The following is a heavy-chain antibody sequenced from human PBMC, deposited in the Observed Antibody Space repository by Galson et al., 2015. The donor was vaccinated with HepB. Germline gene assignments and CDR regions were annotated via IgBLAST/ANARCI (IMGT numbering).Heavy chain of an antibody. CDR1: GFTFSSYA. V-gene: IGHV3-23*01. Sequence: SLRLSCAASGFTFSSYAMSWVRQAPGKGLEWVSAISGSGGSTYYADSVKGRFTISRDNSKNTLYLQMNSLRAEDTAVYYCASLDTAMVSGNWFDPWGQGTLVTVSS. J-gene: IGHJ5*02. CDR2: ISGSGGST. D-gene: IGHD5-18*01. CDR3: ASLDTAMVSGNWFDP.